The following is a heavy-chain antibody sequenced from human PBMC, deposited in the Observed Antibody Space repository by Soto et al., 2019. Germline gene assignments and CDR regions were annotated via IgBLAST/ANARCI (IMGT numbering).Heavy chain of an antibody. CDR2: ISYDGSNK. Sequence: QVQLVESGGGVVQPGRSLRLSCAASGFTFSSYGMHWVRQAPGKGLEWVAVISYDGSNKYYADSVKGRFTISRDNSKNTLYMQMNNLRAEDTAVYYCAKGGPDMVRGVIYYYYGMDVWGQGTTVTVSS. V-gene: IGHV3-30*18. CDR1: GFTFSSYG. J-gene: IGHJ6*02. D-gene: IGHD3-10*01. CDR3: AKGGPDMVRGVIYYYYGMDV.